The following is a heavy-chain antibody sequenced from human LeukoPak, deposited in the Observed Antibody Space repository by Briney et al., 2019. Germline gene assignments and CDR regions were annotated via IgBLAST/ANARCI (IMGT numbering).Heavy chain of an antibody. CDR3: ARARELFYFDY. V-gene: IGHV4-59*01. CDR1: GGSISSNY. D-gene: IGHD3-10*01. J-gene: IGHJ4*02. Sequence: SETLSLTCTVSGGSISSNYWSWIRQPPEKGLEWIGYIYNSGSTSYNPSLKSRVTISVDTSKNQFSLKLSSVTAADTAVYCCARARELFYFDYWGQGTLVTVSS. CDR2: IYNSGST.